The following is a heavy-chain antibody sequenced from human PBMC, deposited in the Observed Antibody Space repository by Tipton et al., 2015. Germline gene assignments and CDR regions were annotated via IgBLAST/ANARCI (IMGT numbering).Heavy chain of an antibody. J-gene: IGHJ4*02. CDR1: GFTFSTYS. CDR3: GRGRDYGDNRALDT. V-gene: IGHV3-48*02. CDR2: ISSSSSAI. Sequence: SLRLSCAASGFTFSTYSMNWVRQAPGKGLEWVSYISSSSSAIYYADSVKGRFTISRDTAESSLYLQMNSLRDEDTAVYYCGRGRDYGDNRALDTWGQGTLVTVSS. D-gene: IGHD4-23*01.